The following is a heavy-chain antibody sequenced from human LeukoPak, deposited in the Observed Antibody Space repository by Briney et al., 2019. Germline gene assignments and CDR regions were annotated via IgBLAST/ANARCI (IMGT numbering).Heavy chain of an antibody. V-gene: IGHV3-23*01. D-gene: IGHD2-21*01. Sequence: QPGGSLRLSCAASGLSFSSSAMGWVRQAPGKGLEWLSTISGSDSSTYYADSVQGRFTISRDNSKNTLYLQMNSLRAEDTAVYFRAARPPTIVLGPFDYWGQGTLVTVSS. CDR2: ISGSDSST. J-gene: IGHJ4*02. CDR1: GLSFSSSA. CDR3: AARPPTIVLGPFDY.